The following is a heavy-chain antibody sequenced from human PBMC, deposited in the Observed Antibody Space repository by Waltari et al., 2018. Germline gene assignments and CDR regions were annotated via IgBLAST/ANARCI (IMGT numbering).Heavy chain of an antibody. D-gene: IGHD3-10*01. CDR3: ASNGSGSYYNL. V-gene: IGHV3-74*01. Sequence: EVQLLESGGGLVKPGGSLRLSCAASEFTFRDSWMHWVRQAPGKGLVWISLIKTDGSSKIYADSVKGRFTISRDNANNTLYLQMNSLREEDTAIYYCASNGSGSYYNLWGQGTLVTVSS. J-gene: IGHJ4*02. CDR2: IKTDGSSK. CDR1: EFTFRDSW.